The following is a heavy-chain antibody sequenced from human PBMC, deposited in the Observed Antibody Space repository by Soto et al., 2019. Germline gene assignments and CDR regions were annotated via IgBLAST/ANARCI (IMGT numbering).Heavy chain of an antibody. CDR2: ISSGSSDT. CDR1: GFTFSRVS. J-gene: IGHJ6*02. Sequence: EVQLVESGGGLVKPGESLRLSCEASGFTFSRVSMNWVRQVPGKGLEWVASISSGSSDTWYADSVKGRFIISRDNAQNSLYLQMNSLRVEDTAVYYCARDRGGYGPPDVWGQGTTVTVSS. V-gene: IGHV3-21*02. D-gene: IGHD3-10*01. CDR3: ARDRGGYGPPDV.